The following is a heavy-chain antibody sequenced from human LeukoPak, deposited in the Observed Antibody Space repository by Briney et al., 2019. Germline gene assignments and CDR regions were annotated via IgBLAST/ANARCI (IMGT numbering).Heavy chain of an antibody. V-gene: IGHV5-51*01. Sequence: GESLDISCKGSGYSFTSYWIGWVRQMPGKGLEWMGIIYPGDSDTRYSPSFQGQVTISADKSISTAYLQWSSLKASDSAMYYCATNTMFRGIHAFDIWGQRTMVDDSS. CDR1: GYSFTSYW. D-gene: IGHD3-10*01. J-gene: IGHJ3*02. CDR2: IYPGDSDT. CDR3: ATNTMFRGIHAFDI.